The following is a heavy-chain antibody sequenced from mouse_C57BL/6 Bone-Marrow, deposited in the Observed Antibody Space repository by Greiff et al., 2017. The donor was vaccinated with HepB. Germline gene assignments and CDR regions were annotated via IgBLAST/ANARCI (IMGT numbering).Heavy chain of an antibody. Sequence: EVKVVESGGGLVQPGGSLSLSCAASGFTFTDYYMSWVRQPPGKALEWLGFIRNKANGYTTEYSASVKGRFTISRDNSQSILYLQMNALRAEDSATYYCARSNLLLRWGYFDYWGQGTTLTVSS. D-gene: IGHD1-1*01. V-gene: IGHV7-3*01. CDR3: ARSNLLLRWGYFDY. CDR1: GFTFTDYY. J-gene: IGHJ2*01. CDR2: IRNKANGYTT.